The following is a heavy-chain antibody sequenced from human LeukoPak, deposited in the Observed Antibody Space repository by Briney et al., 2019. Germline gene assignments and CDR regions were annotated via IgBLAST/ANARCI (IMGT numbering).Heavy chain of an antibody. CDR2: ISSSSSYI. D-gene: IGHD3-10*01. CDR1: GFTFSDYS. J-gene: IGHJ4*02. Sequence: GGSLRLSCAASGFTFSDYSMNWVRQAPGKGLEWVSSISSSSSYIFYADSVRGRFSISRDNAKNSLYLQMNSLRAEDTAVYYCARDRSDGSGSSPYWGQGTLVTVSS. V-gene: IGHV3-21*01. CDR3: ARDRSDGSGSSPY.